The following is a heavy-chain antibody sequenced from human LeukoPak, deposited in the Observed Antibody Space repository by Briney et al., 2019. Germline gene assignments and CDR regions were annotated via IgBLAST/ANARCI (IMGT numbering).Heavy chain of an antibody. Sequence: GGSLRLSCVASGFTFSSYWMHWVRQTPGQGLMWVARIQSDGSTIYADSVQSRFTISRDNAKNTLYLQMNSLRAEDTAVYYCAKLMRSGSYSTPDHDAFDIWGQGTMVTVSS. CDR3: AKLMRSGSYSTPDHDAFDI. J-gene: IGHJ3*02. CDR1: GFTFSSYW. V-gene: IGHV3-74*01. D-gene: IGHD1-26*01. CDR2: IQSDGST.